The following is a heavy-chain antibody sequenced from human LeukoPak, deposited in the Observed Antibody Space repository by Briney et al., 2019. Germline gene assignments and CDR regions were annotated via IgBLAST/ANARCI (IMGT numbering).Heavy chain of an antibody. CDR3: ARYKLYDILTGYLDRAFDL. CDR2: IWQDGNER. D-gene: IGHD3-9*01. J-gene: IGHJ3*01. CDR1: GFTFS. V-gene: IGHV3-7*01. Sequence: GGSLRLSCAASGFTFSMSWVRQAPGKGLEWVANIWQDGNERYHVDSVKGRFTISRDNAKNSLYLQMNGLRAEDTAVYYCARYKLYDILTGYLDRAFDLWGQGTMVTVSS.